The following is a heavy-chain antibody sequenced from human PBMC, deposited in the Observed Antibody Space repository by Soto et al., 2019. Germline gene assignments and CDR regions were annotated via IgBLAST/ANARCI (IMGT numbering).Heavy chain of an antibody. CDR1: GYTFTDYY. D-gene: IGHD6-19*01. J-gene: IGHJ4*02. Sequence: ASVKVSCKASGYTFTDYYMHWLRQAPGQGLEWVGWINLNSGGTKSAQRFQGRVTMTRDTSISTAYMELSRLSSDDTADYYCARMYTSGWNYFDYWGQGTQVTVSS. V-gene: IGHV1-2*02. CDR3: ARMYTSGWNYFDY. CDR2: INLNSGGT.